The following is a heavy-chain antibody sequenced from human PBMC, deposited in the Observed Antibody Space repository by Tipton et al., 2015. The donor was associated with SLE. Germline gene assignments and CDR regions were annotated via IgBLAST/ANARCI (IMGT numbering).Heavy chain of an antibody. V-gene: IGHV4-39*07. Sequence: LRLSCTASGGSISSSSYYWGWIRQPPGKGLEWIGSIYYSGSTYYNPSLKSRVTISVDTSKNQFSLKLSSVTAADTAVYYCARGGVNWAAAGDAFDIWGQGTMVTVSS. CDR2: IYYSGST. CDR1: GGSISSSSYY. D-gene: IGHD1-1*01. J-gene: IGHJ3*02. CDR3: ARGGVNWAAAGDAFDI.